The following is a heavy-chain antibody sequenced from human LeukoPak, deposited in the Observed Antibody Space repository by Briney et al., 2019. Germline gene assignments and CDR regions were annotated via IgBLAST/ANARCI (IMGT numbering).Heavy chain of an antibody. D-gene: IGHD6-19*01. CDR2: IWHDGSNK. J-gene: IGHJ4*02. CDR1: GFTFTNYA. CDR3: ARDSSGWYFDY. V-gene: IGHV3-33*08. Sequence: PGGSLRLSCAASGFTFTNYAMHWVRQAPGKGLEWVAVIWHDGSNKYYADSVKGRFTISRDNSKNTLYLQMNSLRAEDTAVYYCARDSSGWYFDYWGQGTLVTVSS.